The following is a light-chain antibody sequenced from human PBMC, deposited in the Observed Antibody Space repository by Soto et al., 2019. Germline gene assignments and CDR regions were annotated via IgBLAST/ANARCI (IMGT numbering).Light chain of an antibody. CDR1: QGISGW. CDR2: KAS. Sequence: DSQLPQSPSTLSATVGDRVTITCRASQGISGWLACYQQKPGRAPKLLIYKASNLESGVPSRFSGSGSGTEFTLTISSLQPDDFATYFCQQYSAYRTFGQGTKVDI. V-gene: IGKV1-5*03. CDR3: QQYSAYRT. J-gene: IGKJ1*01.